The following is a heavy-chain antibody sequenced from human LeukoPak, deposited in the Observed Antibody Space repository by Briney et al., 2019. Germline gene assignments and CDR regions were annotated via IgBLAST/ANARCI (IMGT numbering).Heavy chain of an antibody. V-gene: IGHV4-59*08. CDR1: GGXISSYY. J-gene: IGHJ5*02. CDR2: IYYSGST. CDR3: ARHNSSSWANWFDP. D-gene: IGHD6-13*01. Sequence: SETLSLTCTASGGXISSYYWSWIRQPPGKGLEWIGYIYYSGSTNYNPSLKSRVTISVDTSKNHFSLKLSSVTAADTAVYYCARHNSSSWANWFDPWGQGTLVTVSS.